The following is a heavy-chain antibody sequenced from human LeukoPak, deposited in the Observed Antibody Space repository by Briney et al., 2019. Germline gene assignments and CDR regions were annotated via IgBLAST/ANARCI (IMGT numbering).Heavy chain of an antibody. CDR3: ARAPDYGDYVRVEYYYMDV. V-gene: IGHV4-34*01. J-gene: IGHJ6*03. D-gene: IGHD4-17*01. CDR1: GGSFSGYY. CDR2: INHSGST. Sequence: SETLSLTCAVYGGSFSGYYWSWIRQPPGKGLEWIGEINHSGSTNYNPSLKSRVTISVDTSKNQFSLKLSSVTAADTAVYYCARAPDYGDYVRVEYYYMDVWGKGTTVTVS.